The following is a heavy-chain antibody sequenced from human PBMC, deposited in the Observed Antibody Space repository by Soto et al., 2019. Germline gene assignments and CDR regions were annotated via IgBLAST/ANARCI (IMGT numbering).Heavy chain of an antibody. CDR1: GFTFSSSA. CDR2: IVVDSGNT. D-gene: IGHD3-22*01. Sequence: VKVSCKASGFTFSSSAVQWVRQARGQRLEWIGWIVVDSGNTNYAQKFQERVTITRDMSTSTAYMELSSLRSEDTAVYYCAADFKEYYYDSSGYYPSDSWGQGTVVTVSS. J-gene: IGHJ4*02. CDR3: AADFKEYYYDSSGYYPSDS. V-gene: IGHV1-58*01.